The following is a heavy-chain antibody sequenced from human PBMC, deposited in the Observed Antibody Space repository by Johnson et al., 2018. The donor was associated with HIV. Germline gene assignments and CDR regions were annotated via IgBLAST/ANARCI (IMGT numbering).Heavy chain of an antibody. CDR1: GFTFDDYG. Sequence: QMLLVESGGGLVQPGGSLRLSCAASGFTFDDYGMNWVRQVPGKGLEWVSYISSSGSTIYYADSVKGRFTISRDNAKNSLYLQMNSLRAEDTAVYYCARDQSEVDAFDIWGQGTMVTVSS. J-gene: IGHJ3*02. CDR3: ARDQSEVDAFDI. V-gene: IGHV3-11*04. CDR2: ISSSGSTI.